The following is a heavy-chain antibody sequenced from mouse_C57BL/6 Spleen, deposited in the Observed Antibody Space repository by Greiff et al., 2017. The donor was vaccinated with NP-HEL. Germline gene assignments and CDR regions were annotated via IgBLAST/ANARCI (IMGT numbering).Heavy chain of an antibody. Sequence: EVQLQQSGPELVKPGASVKISCKASGYTFTDYYMNWVKQSHGKSLEWIGDINPNNGGTSYNQKFKGKATLTVDKSSSTAYMELRSLTSEDSAVYYCAKMGGYYVHWYFDVWGTGTTVTVSS. CDR2: INPNNGGT. V-gene: IGHV1-26*01. CDR3: AKMGGYYVHWYFDV. D-gene: IGHD2-3*01. J-gene: IGHJ1*03. CDR1: GYTFTDYY.